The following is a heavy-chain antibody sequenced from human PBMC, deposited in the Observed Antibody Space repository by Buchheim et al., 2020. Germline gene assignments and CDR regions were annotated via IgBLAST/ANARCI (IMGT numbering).Heavy chain of an antibody. D-gene: IGHD3-9*01. Sequence: QLQLQESGPGLVKPSETLSLTCTVSGGSISSSSYYWGWIRQPPGKGLEWIGSIYYSGSTYYNPSLKSRVTLSVDPPKNQFSLKLSSLTAADTAVYYCARPYDILTGYSIGGWFDPWGQGTL. CDR2: IYYSGST. CDR1: GGSISSSSYY. CDR3: ARPYDILTGYSIGGWFDP. J-gene: IGHJ5*02. V-gene: IGHV4-39*01.